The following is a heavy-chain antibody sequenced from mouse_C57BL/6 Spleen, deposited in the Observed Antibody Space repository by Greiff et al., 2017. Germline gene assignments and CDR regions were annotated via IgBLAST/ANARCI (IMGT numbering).Heavy chain of an antibody. V-gene: IGHV10-3*01. CDR3: VRDPYYGSSFYAMDY. Sequence: EVQRVESGGGLVQPKGSLKLSCAASGFTFNTYAMHWVRQAPGKGLEWVARIRSKSSNYATYYADSVKDRFTISRDDSQSMLYLQMNNLKTEDTAMYYCVRDPYYGSSFYAMDYWGQGTSVTVSS. D-gene: IGHD1-1*01. J-gene: IGHJ4*01. CDR1: GFTFNTYA. CDR2: IRSKSSNYAT.